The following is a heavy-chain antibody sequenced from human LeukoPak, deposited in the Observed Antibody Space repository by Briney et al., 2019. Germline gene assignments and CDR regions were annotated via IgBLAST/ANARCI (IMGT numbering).Heavy chain of an antibody. V-gene: IGHV4-34*01. Sequence: PSETLSLTCAVDAGSFSGYYSSWIRQPPGKGLEWIGEINHSGSTNYNPSLKSRVTISVDTSNNQFSLKLSAVTAADTAVYYCARGRRIGGNWFDPWGRGTLVTVSS. CDR1: AGSFSGYY. CDR3: ARGRRIGGNWFDP. D-gene: IGHD3-10*01. J-gene: IGHJ5*02. CDR2: INHSGST.